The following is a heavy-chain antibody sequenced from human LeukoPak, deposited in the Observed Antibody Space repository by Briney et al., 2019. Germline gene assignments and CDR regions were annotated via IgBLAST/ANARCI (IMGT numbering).Heavy chain of an antibody. CDR3: ARAAKGYSSSWYFDY. CDR1: GYTFTSYG. D-gene: IGHD6-13*01. Sequence: ASVKVSCKASGYTFTSYGISWVRQARGQGIEWMGWISAYNGNTNYAQKLQGRVTMTTDTSTSTAYMELRSLRSDDTAVYYCARAAKGYSSSWYFDYWGQGTLVTVSS. CDR2: ISAYNGNT. J-gene: IGHJ4*02. V-gene: IGHV1-18*01.